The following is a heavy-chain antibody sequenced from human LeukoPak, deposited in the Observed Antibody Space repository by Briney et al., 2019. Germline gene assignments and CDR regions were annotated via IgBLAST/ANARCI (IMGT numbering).Heavy chain of an antibody. CDR2: ISGSGGST. J-gene: IGHJ6*03. Sequence: PGGSLRLSCAASGFTFSSYAMSWVRQAPGKGLEWVSAISGSGGSTYYADSVKGRFTISRDNSKNTLYLQMNSLRAEDTAVYYCAKDGTSPYYYYYYMDVWGKGTTVTVS. CDR3: AKDGTSPYYYYYYMDV. V-gene: IGHV3-23*01. D-gene: IGHD1-26*01. CDR1: GFTFSSYA.